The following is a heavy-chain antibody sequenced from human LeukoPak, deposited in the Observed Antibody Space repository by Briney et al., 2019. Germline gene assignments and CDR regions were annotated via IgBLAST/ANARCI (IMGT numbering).Heavy chain of an antibody. J-gene: IGHJ3*02. CDR1: GFTFRNYG. CDR2: IWYDGSRK. Sequence: GRSLRLSCVASGFTFRNYGFHWVRQAPGKGLEWVAVIWYDGSRKDYADSVKGRFTISRDNSKNTLYLQMNSLRAEDTAMYYCASSIRYSGYLVAFDIWGQGTMVTVSS. V-gene: IGHV3-33*01. CDR3: ASSIRYSGYLVAFDI. D-gene: IGHD5-12*01.